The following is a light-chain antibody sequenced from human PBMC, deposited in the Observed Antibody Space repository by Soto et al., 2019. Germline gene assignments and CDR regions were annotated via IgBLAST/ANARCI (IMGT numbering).Light chain of an antibody. J-gene: IGKJ4*01. CDR3: LQDSNYPLT. V-gene: IGKV1-6*01. CDR2: AAS. CDR1: QGIGND. Sequence: AIQMTQSPSSLSASVGDRVTITCRASQGIGNDVGWYQQKPGKAPNLLIYAASSLQSGVPSRFSGGGSGTDFTITISRLQPEDLATYYCLQDSNYPLTFGRGTKVEIK.